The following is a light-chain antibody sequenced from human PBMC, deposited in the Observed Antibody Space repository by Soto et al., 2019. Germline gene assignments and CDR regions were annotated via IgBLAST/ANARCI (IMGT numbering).Light chain of an antibody. CDR2: DAS. CDR3: QQFNSYPYT. J-gene: IGKJ2*01. V-gene: IGKV1-13*02. CDR1: QVISSA. Sequence: AIQLTQSPSSLSASVGDRVTITCRASQVISSALAWYQQKTGKAPKLLIYDASSLESGVPSRFSGSGSGTDFTLTISSLQTEDFATYYCQQFNSYPYTFGQGTKLEIK.